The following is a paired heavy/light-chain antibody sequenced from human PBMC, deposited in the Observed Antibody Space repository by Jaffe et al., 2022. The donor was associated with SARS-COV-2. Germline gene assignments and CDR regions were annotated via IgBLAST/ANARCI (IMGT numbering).Light chain of an antibody. CDR3: LLSYSGAQV. J-gene: IGLJ2*01. Sequence: QAVVTQEPSLTVSPGGTVTLTCGSSTGAVTSGHYPYWFQQKPGQAPRTLIYDTSNKHSWTPARFSGSLLGGKAALTLSGAQPEDEAEYYCLLSYSGAQVFGGGTKLTVL. V-gene: IGLV7-46*01. CDR2: DTS. CDR1: TGAVTSGHY.
Heavy chain of an antibody. CDR2: ISAYNGNT. Sequence: QVQLVQSGAEVKKPGASVKVSCKASGYTFTSYGISWVRQAPGQGLEWMGWISAYNGNTNYAQKLQGRVTMTTDTSTSTAYMELRSLRSDDTAVYYCARDLYDYVWGSYRIYFDYWGQGTLVTVSS. V-gene: IGHV1-18*01. CDR1: GYTFTSYG. J-gene: IGHJ4*02. CDR3: ARDLYDYVWGSYRIYFDY. D-gene: IGHD3-16*02.